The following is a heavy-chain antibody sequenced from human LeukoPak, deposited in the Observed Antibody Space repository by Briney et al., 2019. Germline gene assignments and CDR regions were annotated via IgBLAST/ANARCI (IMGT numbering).Heavy chain of an antibody. J-gene: IGHJ4*02. D-gene: IGHD3-10*01. Sequence: PGGSLRLSCAASGFTFGSYAMSWVRQAPGQGLEWVSSISSSGIGTYYADSVKGRFTLSRDNSKNTLYLQMNSLRAEDTAVYYCAKDRGLWFGELFREEGYFDYWGQGTLVTVSS. CDR3: AKDRGLWFGELFREEGYFDY. V-gene: IGHV3-23*01. CDR2: ISSSGIGT. CDR1: GFTFGSYA.